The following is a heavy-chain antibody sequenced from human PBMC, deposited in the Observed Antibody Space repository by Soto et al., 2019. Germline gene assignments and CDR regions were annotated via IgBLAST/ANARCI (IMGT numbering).Heavy chain of an antibody. CDR3: AKDRFWYSSLSGFDY. D-gene: IGHD6-6*01. J-gene: IGHJ4*02. Sequence: HPGGSLRLSCAASGFTFSSYAMSWVRQAPGKGLEWVSAISGSGGSTYYADSVKGRFTISRDNSKNTLYLQMNSLRAEDTAVYYCAKDRFWYSSLSGFDYWGQGTLVTVSS. CDR1: GFTFSSYA. V-gene: IGHV3-23*01. CDR2: ISGSGGST.